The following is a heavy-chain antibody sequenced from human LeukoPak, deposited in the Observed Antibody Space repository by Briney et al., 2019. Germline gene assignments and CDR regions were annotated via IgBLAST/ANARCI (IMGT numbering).Heavy chain of an antibody. CDR1: GGSISSGGYS. CDR3: ARLYCSSTSCYTDWYFDL. D-gene: IGHD2-2*02. Sequence: SETLSLTCAVSGGSISSGGYSWSWTRQPPGKGLEWIGYIYHSGSTYYNPSLKSRVTISVDRSKNQFSLKLSSVTAADTAVYYRARLYCSSTSCYTDWYFDLWGRGTLVTVSS. V-gene: IGHV4-30-2*01. J-gene: IGHJ2*01. CDR2: IYHSGST.